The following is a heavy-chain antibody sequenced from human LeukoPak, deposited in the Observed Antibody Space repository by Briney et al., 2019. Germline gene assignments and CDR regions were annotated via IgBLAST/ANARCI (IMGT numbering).Heavy chain of an antibody. D-gene: IGHD2-21*01. J-gene: IGHJ3*02. Sequence: ASVKVSCKASGYTFTSYGLSWVRQAPGQGLEWMGWISLYNGNTNYGQKFQGRLTMTRDTSISTAYMDLSGLRSDDTAVYYCARRQGNSLGAFDIWGQGTMITVSS. CDR1: GYTFTSYG. CDR2: ISLYNGNT. CDR3: ARRQGNSLGAFDI. V-gene: IGHV1-18*01.